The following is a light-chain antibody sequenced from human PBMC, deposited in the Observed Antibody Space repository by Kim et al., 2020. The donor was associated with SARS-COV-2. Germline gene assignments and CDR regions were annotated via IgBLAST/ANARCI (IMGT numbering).Light chain of an antibody. V-gene: IGLV3-9*01. J-gene: IGLJ2*01. CDR3: QVWDSSTACVV. CDR1: NIGSKN. Sequence: ALGRKARSTCGGNNIGSKNVHWYQQKPGQAPVLVIYRDSNRPSGIPERFSGSNSGNTATLTISRARAGDEADYYCQVWDSSTACVVFGGGTKLTVL. CDR2: RDS.